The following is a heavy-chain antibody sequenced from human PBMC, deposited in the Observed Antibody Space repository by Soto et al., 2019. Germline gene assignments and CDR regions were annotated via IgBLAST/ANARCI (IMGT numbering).Heavy chain of an antibody. J-gene: IGHJ6*02. V-gene: IGHV4-39*01. CDR3: ARXGRNTKIVILRHYATDF. D-gene: IGHD3-22*01. Sequence: SETLSLTCSVSSGSISTNSYLWGWIRQPPGKGLEWIGAILYSGDTYYSESLKSRVTMSVDTAKNQFSLKLNSVTAADTAVYYCARXGRNTKIVILRHYATDFWGQGTAVTVSS. CDR2: ILYSGDT. CDR1: SGSISTNSYL.